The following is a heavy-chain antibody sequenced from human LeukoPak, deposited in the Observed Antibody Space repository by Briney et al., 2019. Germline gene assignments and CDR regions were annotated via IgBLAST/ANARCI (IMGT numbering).Heavy chain of an antibody. CDR2: IYSGGST. V-gene: IGHV3-53*01. D-gene: IGHD3-16*01. CDR1: GFTVSINY. J-gene: IGHJ4*02. CDR3: AGLPMITFGGVN. Sequence: GGSLRLSCAASGFTVSINYMSWVRQAPGKGLEWVSVIYSGGSTYYADSVKGRFTISRDNSKNTLYLQMNRLRAEDTAVYYCAGLPMITFGGVNWGQGTLVTVSS.